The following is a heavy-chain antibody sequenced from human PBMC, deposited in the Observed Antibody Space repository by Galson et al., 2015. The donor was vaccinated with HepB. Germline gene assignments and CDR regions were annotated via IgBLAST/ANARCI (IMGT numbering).Heavy chain of an antibody. D-gene: IGHD1-26*01. CDR1: GLSLSNTGMR. CDR2: IDWDDQE. J-gene: IGHJ3*02. V-gene: IGHV2-70*04. Sequence: PALVKPTQTLTLTCTLSGLSLSNTGMRVSWIRQPPGKALEWLARIDWDDQEFYNASLKRRLAISKDSSENHVVLTMTNMDPVDTATYFCARHGFRGTYYSALDMWGQGTVVTVSS. CDR3: ARHGFRGTYYSALDM.